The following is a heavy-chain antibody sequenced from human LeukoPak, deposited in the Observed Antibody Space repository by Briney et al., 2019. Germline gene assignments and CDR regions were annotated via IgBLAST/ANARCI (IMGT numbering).Heavy chain of an antibody. Sequence: ASVKVSCKASGYTFTGPYIRWMRQAPGQGLEWMGWINPYTGGAKYAQKFQGRVTVTRDTSTNTAYMELSGLRPDDTAAYYCARVEYCTKGVCINFDLWGQGTLVTVPS. V-gene: IGHV1-2*02. CDR3: ARVEYCTKGVCINFDL. CDR1: GYTFTGPY. D-gene: IGHD2-8*01. CDR2: INPYTGGA. J-gene: IGHJ4*02.